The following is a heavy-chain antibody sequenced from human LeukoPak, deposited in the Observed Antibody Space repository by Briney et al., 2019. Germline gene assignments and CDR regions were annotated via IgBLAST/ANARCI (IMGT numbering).Heavy chain of an antibody. V-gene: IGHV3-11*04. CDR1: GFTFSDYY. J-gene: IGHJ4*02. CDR3: ARETYSSSWYYFDY. CDR2: ISSSGSTI. D-gene: IGHD6-13*01. Sequence: PGGSLRLSCAASGFTFSDYYMSWIRQAPGKGLEWVSYISSSGSTIYYADSVKGRFTISRDNAKNTLYLQMNSLRAEDTAVYYCARETYSSSWYYFDYWGQGTLVTVSS.